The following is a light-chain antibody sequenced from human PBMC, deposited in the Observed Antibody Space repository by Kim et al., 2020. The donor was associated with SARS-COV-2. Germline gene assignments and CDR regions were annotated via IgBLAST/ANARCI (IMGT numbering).Light chain of an antibody. Sequence: RVTIPCTGTTSNVGAGSDVHWYQQFPGTAPKLLIFGDNNRPSGVPGRFSASKSGTSASLAITGLQAEDEADYYCQSWDKSLSVYVFGTGTKVTVL. CDR3: QSWDKSLSVYV. CDR2: GDN. J-gene: IGLJ1*01. V-gene: IGLV1-40*01. CDR1: TSNVGAGSD.